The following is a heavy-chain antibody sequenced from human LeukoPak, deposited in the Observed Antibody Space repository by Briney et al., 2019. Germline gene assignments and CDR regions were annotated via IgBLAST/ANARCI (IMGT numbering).Heavy chain of an antibody. CDR2: IYYSGNT. D-gene: IGHD6-19*01. V-gene: IGHV4-39*01. CDR3: ARLGHTSGWLLDY. J-gene: IGHJ4*02. CDR1: GGSISSPGYY. Sequence: SETLSLTCSVSGGSISSPGYYWDWIRQPPGKGLEWIGSIYYSGNTYYNPSLKSRVTISVDTSKNQFSLKLNSVTAADTAVYYCARLGHTSGWLLDYWGQGTLVTVSS.